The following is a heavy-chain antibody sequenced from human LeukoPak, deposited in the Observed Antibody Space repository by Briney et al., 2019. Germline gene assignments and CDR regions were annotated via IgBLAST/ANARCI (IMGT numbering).Heavy chain of an antibody. Sequence: NPSETLSLTCTVSGGSINRSSYYWGWIRQPPGKGLEWIGSIYYSGRTYYNPSLKSRITIFVDTSKNYFSLKVSSVSAADTALYYCTRHTSAYNIDYWGQGTLVTVSS. CDR1: GGSINRSSYY. J-gene: IGHJ4*02. V-gene: IGHV4-39*01. D-gene: IGHD3-16*01. CDR2: IYYSGRT. CDR3: TRHTSAYNIDY.